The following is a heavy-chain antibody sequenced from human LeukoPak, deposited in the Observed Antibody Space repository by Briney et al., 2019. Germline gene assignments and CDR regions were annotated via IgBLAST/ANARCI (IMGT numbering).Heavy chain of an antibody. CDR3: ASGLQFGPYYYYGMDV. CDR1: GYTFTSYA. Sequence: GASAKVSCKASGYTFTSYAMHWVRQAPGQRLEWMGWINAGNGNTKYSQKFQGRVTITRDTSASTAYMELSSLRSEDTAVYYCASGLQFGPYYYYGMDVWGQGTTVTVSS. V-gene: IGHV1-3*01. J-gene: IGHJ6*02. D-gene: IGHD3-10*01. CDR2: INAGNGNT.